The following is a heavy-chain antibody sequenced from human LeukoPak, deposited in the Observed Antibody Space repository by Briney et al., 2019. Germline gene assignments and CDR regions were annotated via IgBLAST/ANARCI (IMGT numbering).Heavy chain of an antibody. CDR3: ARTTTMVRGVISPHLDY. V-gene: IGHV3-48*02. CDR1: GFTFSSYS. CDR2: INSSSSTI. D-gene: IGHD3-10*01. Sequence: PGGSLRLSCAASGFTFSSYSMNWVRQAPGKGLEWVSYINSSSSTIYYADSVKGRFTISRDNAKNSLYLQMNSLRDEDTAVYYCARTTTMVRGVISPHLDYWGQGTLVTVSS. J-gene: IGHJ4*02.